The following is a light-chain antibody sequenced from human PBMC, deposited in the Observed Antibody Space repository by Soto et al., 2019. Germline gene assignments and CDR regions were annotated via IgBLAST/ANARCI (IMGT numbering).Light chain of an antibody. CDR3: TSYTTSSTYV. V-gene: IGLV2-14*03. J-gene: IGLJ1*01. Sequence: SVLTQPASVSGSPGQSITISCTGTSSDVGGYNFVSWYQHHPGKAPKLIIYDVNNRPSGVSNRFSGSKSGNTASLTISGLQAEDEADYYCTSYTTSSTYVFGTGTKVTVL. CDR1: SSDVGGYNF. CDR2: DVN.